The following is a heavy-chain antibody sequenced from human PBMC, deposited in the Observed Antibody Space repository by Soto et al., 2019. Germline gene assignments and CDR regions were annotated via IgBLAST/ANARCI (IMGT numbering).Heavy chain of an antibody. CDR1: GYNFNNYG. V-gene: IGHV1-18*01. CDR2: ISGNNGNT. D-gene: IGHD2-21*02. J-gene: IGHJ3*02. CDR3: VRRVVTTLDDAFDI. Sequence: QVQLVQSGPEVKKPGASVTLSCKASGYNFNNYGISWVRQAPGQGLEWMGWISGNNGNTNYGQKFQGRVSLTTDSSTSTAYMEMRSLRSDDTADYYCVRRVVTTLDDAFDIWGPGTRVTVSS.